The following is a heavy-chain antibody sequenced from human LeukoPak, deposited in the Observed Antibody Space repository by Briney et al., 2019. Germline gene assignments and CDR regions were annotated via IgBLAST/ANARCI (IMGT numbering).Heavy chain of an antibody. CDR1: GFTFSSDA. CDR3: AKKPAGFDP. Sequence: TGGSLRLSCAASGFTFSSDAMTWVRQAPGKGLEWVSSIDGSGGFTYYADSVKGRFTISRDNSKNTLYLQMNRLRAEDTAIYYCAKKPAGFDPWGQGTLVTVSS. V-gene: IGHV3-23*01. CDR2: IDGSGGFT. J-gene: IGHJ5*02. D-gene: IGHD1-14*01.